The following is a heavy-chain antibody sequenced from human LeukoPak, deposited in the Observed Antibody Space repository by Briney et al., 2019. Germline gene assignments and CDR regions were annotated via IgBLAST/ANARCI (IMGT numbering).Heavy chain of an antibody. D-gene: IGHD5-12*01. J-gene: IGHJ5*02. CDR1: GFTFSSYW. V-gene: IGHV4-4*09. CDR3: ARHGWSGLRLGGWFDP. Sequence: PGGSLRLSCAASGFTFSSYWMSWIRQPPGKGLEWIGYIYTSGSTNYNPSLKSRVTISVDTSKNQFSLKLSSVTAADTAVYYCARHGWSGLRLGGWFDPWGQGTLVTVSS. CDR2: IYTSGST.